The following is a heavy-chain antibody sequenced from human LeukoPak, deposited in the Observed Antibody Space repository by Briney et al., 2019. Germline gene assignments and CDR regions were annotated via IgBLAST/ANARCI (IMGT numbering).Heavy chain of an antibody. CDR1: GFTFKNCA. D-gene: IGHD4-11*01. V-gene: IGHV3-23*01. Sequence: GGSLRLSCVASGFTFKNCAMSWVRQAPGKGLEWVSGINYSGGHKYYADSVKGRFTISRDRSKNTLSLQMNSLTTEDTAVYYCAKDDSMTLDHFDYWGQGALVTVSS. J-gene: IGHJ4*02. CDR3: AKDDSMTLDHFDY. CDR2: INYSGGHK.